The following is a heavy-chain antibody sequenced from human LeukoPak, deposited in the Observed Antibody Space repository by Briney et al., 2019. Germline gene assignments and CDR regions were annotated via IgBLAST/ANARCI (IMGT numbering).Heavy chain of an antibody. CDR1: GFTFGDYA. Sequence: GGSLRLSCTASGFTFGDYAMSWVRQAPGKGLEWVGFIRSKAYGGTTEYAASVKGRFTISRDDSKSIAYLQMSSLKTEDTAVYYCTHCTNGVCYTGFDYWGQGTLVTVSS. D-gene: IGHD2-8*01. J-gene: IGHJ4*02. CDR2: IRSKAYGGTT. CDR3: THCTNGVCYTGFDY. V-gene: IGHV3-49*04.